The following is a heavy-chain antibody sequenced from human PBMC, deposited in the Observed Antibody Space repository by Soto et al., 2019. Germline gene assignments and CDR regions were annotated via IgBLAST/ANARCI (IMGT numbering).Heavy chain of an antibody. D-gene: IGHD6-13*01. J-gene: IGHJ5*02. CDR2: IYHSGST. CDR3: ARESSSSWYYWFDP. V-gene: IGHV4-30-2*01. CDR1: GGSISSGGYS. Sequence: SETLSLTCAVSGGSISSGGYSWSWIRQPPGKGLEWIGYIYHSGSTYYNPSLKSRVTISVDRSKNQFSLKLSSVTAADTAVYYCARESSSSWYYWFDPWGQGTLVTVSS.